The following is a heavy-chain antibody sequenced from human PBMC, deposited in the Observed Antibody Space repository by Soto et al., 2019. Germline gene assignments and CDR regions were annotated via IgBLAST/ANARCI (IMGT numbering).Heavy chain of an antibody. CDR2: IIPIFGTA. D-gene: IGHD6-6*01. CDR3: ASRPPQGYYSYYGMDV. Sequence: ASVKVSCKASGGTFSSYAISWVRQAPGQGLEWMGGIIPIFGTANYAQKFQGRVTITADESTSTAYMELSSLRSEDTAVYYCASRPPQGYYSYYGMDVWGQGTTVTVSS. V-gene: IGHV1-69*13. J-gene: IGHJ6*02. CDR1: GGTFSSYA.